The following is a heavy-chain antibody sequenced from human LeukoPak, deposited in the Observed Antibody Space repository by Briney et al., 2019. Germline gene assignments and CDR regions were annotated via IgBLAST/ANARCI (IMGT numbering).Heavy chain of an antibody. Sequence: SETLSLTCTVSGGSISSYYWSWIRQPPGKGLEWIGYIYYSGSTNYNPSLKSRVTISVDTSKNQFSLKLSSVTAADTAVYYCARRYCSGGSCYGDNWFDPWGQRTLVTVSS. V-gene: IGHV4-59*01. J-gene: IGHJ5*02. CDR1: GGSISSYY. CDR2: IYYSGST. D-gene: IGHD2-15*01. CDR3: ARRYCSGGSCYGDNWFDP.